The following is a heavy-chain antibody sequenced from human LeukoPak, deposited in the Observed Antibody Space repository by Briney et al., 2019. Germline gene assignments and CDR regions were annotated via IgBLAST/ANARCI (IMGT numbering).Heavy chain of an antibody. CDR3: AKDGSYGGNRAFDY. CDR2: ISYDGSNQ. D-gene: IGHD4-23*01. CDR1: GFTFSSYG. Sequence: GRSLRLSCAASGFTFSSYGMHWVRQAPGKGLEWLAVISYDGSNQYYPDSVKGRFTISRDNSKNTLFLQMNSLRADDTAVYYCAKDGSYGGNRAFDYWGQGTLVTVSS. J-gene: IGHJ4*02. V-gene: IGHV3-30*18.